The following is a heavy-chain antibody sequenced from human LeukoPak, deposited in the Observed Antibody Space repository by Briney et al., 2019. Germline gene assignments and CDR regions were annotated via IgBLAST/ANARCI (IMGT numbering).Heavy chain of an antibody. CDR2: ISYDGSNK. J-gene: IGHJ2*01. V-gene: IGHV3-30-3*01. CDR3: ARDKRRLGVVTHYWYFDL. Sequence: GGSLRLSCAASGFTFSSYAMHWVRQAPGKGLEWVAVISYDGSNKYYADSVKGRFTISRDNSKNTLYLQMNSLRAEDTAVYYCARDKRRLGVVTHYWYFDLWGRGTLVTVSS. D-gene: IGHD3-3*01. CDR1: GFTFSSYA.